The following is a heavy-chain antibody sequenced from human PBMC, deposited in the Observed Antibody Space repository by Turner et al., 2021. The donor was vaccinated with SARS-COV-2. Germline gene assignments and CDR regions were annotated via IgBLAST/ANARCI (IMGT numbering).Heavy chain of an antibody. J-gene: IGHJ4*02. CDR2: ISVSGGST. Sequence: EVQLLESGGGLVQPGGSLRLSCAASGFTFSSYVMSWVRQAPGKGLEWVSSISVSGGSTYYADSVKGRFTISRDNSKNTLYLQMNSLRAEDTAVYYCAKAQLGYHLGVDYWGQGTLVTVSS. D-gene: IGHD3-16*02. CDR1: GFTFSSYV. V-gene: IGHV3-23*01. CDR3: AKAQLGYHLGVDY.